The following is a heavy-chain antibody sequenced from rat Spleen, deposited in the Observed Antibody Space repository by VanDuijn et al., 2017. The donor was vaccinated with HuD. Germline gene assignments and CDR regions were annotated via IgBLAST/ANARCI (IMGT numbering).Heavy chain of an antibody. J-gene: IGHJ2*01. CDR2: IVYDGSST. CDR3: ARHTTELYYFEY. V-gene: IGHV5-29*01. CDR1: GFTFSDYY. Sequence: EVQLVESDGGLVQPGRSLKLSCAASGFTFSDYYMAWVRQAPTKGLEWVATIVYDGSSTYYRDSVKGRFTISRDNAKTTLYLQMDSLRSEDTATYYCARHTTELYYFEYWGQGVMVTVSS. D-gene: IGHD1-11*01.